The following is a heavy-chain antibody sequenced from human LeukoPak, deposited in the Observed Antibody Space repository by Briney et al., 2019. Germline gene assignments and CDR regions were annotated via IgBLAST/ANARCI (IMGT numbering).Heavy chain of an antibody. J-gene: IGHJ4*02. Sequence: SETLSLTCAVYGGSFSGYYWSWIRQPPGKGLEWIGEINHSGSTNYNPSLKSRVTISVDTSKNQLSLKLSSVTAADTAVYYCARPAVGRSYFDYWGQGTLVTVSS. CDR2: INHSGST. D-gene: IGHD2-15*01. V-gene: IGHV4-34*01. CDR3: ARPAVGRSYFDY. CDR1: GGSFSGYY.